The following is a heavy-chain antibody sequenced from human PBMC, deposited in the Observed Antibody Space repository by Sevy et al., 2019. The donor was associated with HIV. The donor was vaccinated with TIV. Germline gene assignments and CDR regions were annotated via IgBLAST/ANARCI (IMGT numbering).Heavy chain of an antibody. CDR2: ISSSGSTI. D-gene: IGHD2-2*01. Sequence: GGSLRLSCAASGFTFSDYYMSWIRQAPGKGLEWVSYISSSGSTIYYADSVKGRFTISRDNAKNSLYLQMNSLRAEDTAVYYCARVMADCSSTSCYFYYYYYYYMDVWGKGTTVTVSS. CDR1: GFTFSDYY. J-gene: IGHJ6*03. CDR3: ARVMADCSSTSCYFYYYYYYYMDV. V-gene: IGHV3-11*04.